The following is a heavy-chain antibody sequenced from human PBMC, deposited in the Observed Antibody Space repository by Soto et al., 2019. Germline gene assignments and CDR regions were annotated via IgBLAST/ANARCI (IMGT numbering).Heavy chain of an antibody. CDR3: TIVSSPWLVVDAATFDY. CDR2: IKSKTDGGTT. Sequence: PGGSLRLSCAASGFTFSNAWMNWVRQAPGKGLEWVGRIKSKTDGGTTDYAAPVKGRFTISRDDSKNTLYLQMNSLKTEDTAVYYCTIVSSPWLVVDAATFDYWGQGTLVTVSS. D-gene: IGHD2-15*01. CDR1: GFTFSNAW. V-gene: IGHV3-15*07. J-gene: IGHJ4*02.